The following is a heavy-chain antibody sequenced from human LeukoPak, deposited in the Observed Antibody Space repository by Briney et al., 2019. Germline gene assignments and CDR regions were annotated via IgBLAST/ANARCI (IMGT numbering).Heavy chain of an antibody. D-gene: IGHD4-17*01. CDR2: ISAYNGNT. V-gene: IGHV1-18*04. J-gene: IGHJ4*02. Sequence: ASVKVSCKASGYTFTGYYMHWVRQAPGQGLEWMGWISAYNGNTNYAQKLQGRVTMTTDTSTSTAYMELRSLRSDDTAVYYCARTGWPSGDYGFDYWGQGTLVTVSS. CDR3: ARTGWPSGDYGFDY. CDR1: GYTFTGYY.